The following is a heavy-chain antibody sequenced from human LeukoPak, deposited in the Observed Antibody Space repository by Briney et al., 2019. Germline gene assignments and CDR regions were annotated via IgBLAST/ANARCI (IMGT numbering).Heavy chain of an antibody. CDR3: ARVRVRCSGGSCYSFDY. CDR1: GGSFSGYY. CDR2: INHSGST. D-gene: IGHD2-15*01. J-gene: IGHJ4*02. Sequence: SETLSLTCAVYGGSFSGYYWSWIRQPPGKGLEWIGEINHSGSTNYNPSLKSRVTISVDTSKNQFSLKLSSVTAADTAVYYCARVRVRCSGGSCYSFDYWGQGTLVTVSS. V-gene: IGHV4-34*01.